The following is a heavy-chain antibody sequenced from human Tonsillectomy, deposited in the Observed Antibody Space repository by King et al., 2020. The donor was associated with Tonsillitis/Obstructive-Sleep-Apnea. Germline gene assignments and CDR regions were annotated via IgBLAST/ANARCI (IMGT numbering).Heavy chain of an antibody. CDR1: GDSISSYY. D-gene: IGHD3-16*01. CDR2: IYYSGCT. V-gene: IGHV4-59*01. Sequence: VQLQESGPGLVKPSETLSLTCTVSGDSISSYYWSWIRQPPGKGLEWIGYIYYSGCTNYNPSLKSRVTISMDTSRNQFSLKLSSVTAADTAVYYCARTFTTRDGFDIWGQGTMVTVSS. CDR3: ARTFTTRDGFDI. J-gene: IGHJ3*02.